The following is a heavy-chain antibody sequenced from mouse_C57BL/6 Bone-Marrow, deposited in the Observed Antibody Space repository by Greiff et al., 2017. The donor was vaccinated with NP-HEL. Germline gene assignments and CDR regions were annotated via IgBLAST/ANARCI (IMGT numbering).Heavy chain of an antibody. CDR2: ISGGGGNT. V-gene: IGHV5-9*01. CDR1: GFTFSSYT. J-gene: IGHJ4*01. Sequence: EVKLMESGGGLVKPGGSLKLSCAASGFTFSSYTMSWVRQTPEKRLEWVATISGGGGNTYYPDSVKGRFTISRDNAKNTLYLQMSSLRSEDTALYYCARGDYHYGYYYAMDYWGQGTSVTVSS. CDR3: ARGDYHYGYYYAMDY. D-gene: IGHD1-1*01.